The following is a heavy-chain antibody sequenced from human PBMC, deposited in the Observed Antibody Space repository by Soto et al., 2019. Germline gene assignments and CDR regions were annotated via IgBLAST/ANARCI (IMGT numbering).Heavy chain of an antibody. CDR2: INPNAGGT. J-gene: IGHJ6*03. CDR3: VRASSSMTLRPGYNYNMDV. Sequence: ASVKVSCKASGYTFTGYYIHWVRQAPGQGPEWVGWINPNAGGTNPAQKFQGRVTMTRDTSTSTAYMELTTLTSDDTAVYYCVRASSSMTLRPGYNYNMDVWGKGTPVTVSS. D-gene: IGHD2-21*02. CDR1: GYTFTGYY. V-gene: IGHV1-2*02.